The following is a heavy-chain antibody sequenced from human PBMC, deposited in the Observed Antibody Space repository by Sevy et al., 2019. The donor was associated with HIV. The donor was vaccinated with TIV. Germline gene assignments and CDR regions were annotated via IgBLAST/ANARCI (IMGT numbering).Heavy chain of an antibody. D-gene: IGHD5-18*01. Sequence: GGSLRLSCAASGFTFSSYWMHWVRQAPGKGLVWVSRINTDGSITTYADSVKDRFTISRDNAKNTLYLQMNSLRAEDTAVYYCARDNVDTPMALYKMFDYWGQGTLVTVSS. V-gene: IGHV3-74*01. J-gene: IGHJ4*02. CDR2: INTDGSIT. CDR1: GFTFSSYW. CDR3: ARDNVDTPMALYKMFDY.